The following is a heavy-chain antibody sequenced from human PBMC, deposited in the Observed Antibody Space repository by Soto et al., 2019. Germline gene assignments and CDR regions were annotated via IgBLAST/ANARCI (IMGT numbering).Heavy chain of an antibody. CDR3: ARDHYYGSGSYPVNWFDP. J-gene: IGHJ5*02. V-gene: IGHV1-3*01. CDR1: GYTFTSYA. D-gene: IGHD3-10*01. CDR2: INAGNGNT. Sequence: GASVKVSCKASGYTFTSYAMHWVRQAPGQRLEWMGWINAGNGNTKYSQKFQGRVTITRDTSASTAYMELSSLRSEDTAVYYCARDHYYGSGSYPVNWFDPWGQGTLVTVSS.